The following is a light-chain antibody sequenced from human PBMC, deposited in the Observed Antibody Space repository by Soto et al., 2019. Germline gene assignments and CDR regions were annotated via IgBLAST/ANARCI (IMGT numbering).Light chain of an antibody. V-gene: IGLV2-23*02. J-gene: IGLJ3*02. CDR3: CTYAGSSTWV. CDR1: SSDVGSYNF. CDR2: EVI. Sequence: QSALTQPASVSGSPGQSITISCTGTSSDVGSYNFVTWYQQHPGKAPKFMIYEVIKRPSGVSNRFSGSKSGNTASLTISGIKAEDEADYYRCTYAGSSTWVFGVGTKLTVL.